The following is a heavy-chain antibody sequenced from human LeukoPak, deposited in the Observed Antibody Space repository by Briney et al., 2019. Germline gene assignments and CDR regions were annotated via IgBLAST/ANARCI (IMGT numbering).Heavy chain of an antibody. J-gene: IGHJ4*02. CDR3: ARDQLVVVPAAMRGNFDY. CDR1: GYSISSGYY. V-gene: IGHV4-38-2*02. CDR2: IYHSGST. Sequence: SETLSLTCAVSGYSISSGYYWGWIRQPPGKGLEWIGSIYHSGSTYYNPSLKSRVTISVDTSKNQLSLKLSSVTAADTAVYYCARDQLVVVPAAMRGNFDYWGQGTLVTVSS. D-gene: IGHD2-2*01.